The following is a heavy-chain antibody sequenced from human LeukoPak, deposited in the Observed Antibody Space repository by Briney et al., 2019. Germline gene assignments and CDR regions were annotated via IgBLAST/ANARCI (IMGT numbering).Heavy chain of an antibody. CDR2: TYYMSKWNT. CDR1: GDSVSSNSAA. CDR3: ARAAHGSHWFDP. J-gene: IGHJ5*02. Sequence: SQTLSLTRAISGDSVSSNSAAWNWIRQSPSRGLEWLGRTYYMSKWNTQYAVSVESRIIINPDTSKNQFSLQLNSVTPEDTAVYYCARAAHGSHWFDPWGQGTLVTVSS. D-gene: IGHD2-15*01. V-gene: IGHV6-1*01.